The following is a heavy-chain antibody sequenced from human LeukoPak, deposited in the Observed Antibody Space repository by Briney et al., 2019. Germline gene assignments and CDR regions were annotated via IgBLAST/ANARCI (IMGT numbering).Heavy chain of an antibody. CDR2: IIPIFGTA. D-gene: IGHD3-16*01. Sequence: SVKVSCKASGGTFSSYAISWVRQAPGQGLEWMGRIIPIFGTANYAQKFQGRVTITTDDSTSTAYMELSSLRSEDTAVYYCARGRLRLGLPGFDYWGQGTRVTVSS. CDR1: GGTFSSYA. V-gene: IGHV1-69*05. J-gene: IGHJ4*02. CDR3: ARGRLRLGLPGFDY.